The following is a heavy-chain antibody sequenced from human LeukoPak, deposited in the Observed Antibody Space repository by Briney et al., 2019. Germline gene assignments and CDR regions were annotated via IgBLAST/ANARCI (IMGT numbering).Heavy chain of an antibody. CDR1: GFTFSSYA. J-gene: IGHJ4*02. D-gene: IGHD1-26*01. Sequence: PGGSLRLSCAASGFTFSSYAMHWVRQAPGKGLGWVAVISYDGSNKYYADSVKGRFTISRDNSKNTLYLQMNSLRAEDTAVYYCARGGSYPHYYFDSWGQGTLVTVSS. V-gene: IGHV3-30-3*01. CDR3: ARGGSYPHYYFDS. CDR2: ISYDGSNK.